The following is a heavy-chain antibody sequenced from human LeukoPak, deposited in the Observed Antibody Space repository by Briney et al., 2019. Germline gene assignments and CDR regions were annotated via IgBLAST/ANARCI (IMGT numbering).Heavy chain of an antibody. CDR3: ARDHGSGSYYGVYWFDP. V-gene: IGHV1-69*13. CDR1: GGTFSSYA. D-gene: IGHD3-10*01. Sequence: ASVNVSCKASGGTFSSYAISWVRQAPGQGLEWMGGIIPIFGTANYAQEFQGRVTITADESTRTAYMELSSLRSEDTAVYYCARDHGSGSYYGVYWFDPWGQGTLVTVAS. J-gene: IGHJ5*02. CDR2: IIPIFGTA.